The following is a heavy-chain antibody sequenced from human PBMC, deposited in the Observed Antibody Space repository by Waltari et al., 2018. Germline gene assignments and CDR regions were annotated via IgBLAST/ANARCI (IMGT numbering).Heavy chain of an antibody. CDR1: GGNFSSYG. V-gene: IGHV1-69*05. CDR3: ARGGRGDFRSGDAFDI. CDR2: IIPIFGTA. J-gene: IGHJ3*02. D-gene: IGHD2-21*02. Sequence: QVQLVQSGAEVKKPGSSVKVSCKACGGNFSSYGISWVRQAPGQGLEWMGGIIPIFGTANYAQKFQVRVTITTDESTSTAYMELSSLRSEDTAVYYCARGGRGDFRSGDAFDIWGQGTMVTVSS.